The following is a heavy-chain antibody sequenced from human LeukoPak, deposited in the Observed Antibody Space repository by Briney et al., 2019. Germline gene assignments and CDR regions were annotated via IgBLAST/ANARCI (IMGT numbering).Heavy chain of an antibody. D-gene: IGHD6-19*01. V-gene: IGHV1-69*13. CDR1: GGTFSNYT. CDR3: ASHSSGWYRFFDY. J-gene: IGHJ4*02. CDR2: IIPIFGTA. Sequence: GASVKVSCKAAGGTFSNYTISWVRQAPGQGLEWMGGIIPIFGTANYAQKFQGRVTITADESTSTAYMELSSLRSEDTAVYYCASHSSGWYRFFDYWGQGTLVTVSS.